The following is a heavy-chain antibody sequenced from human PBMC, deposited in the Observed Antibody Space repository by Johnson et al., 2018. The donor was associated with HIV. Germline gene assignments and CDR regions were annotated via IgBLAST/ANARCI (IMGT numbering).Heavy chain of an antibody. D-gene: IGHD2-15*01. J-gene: IGHJ3*02. CDR2: INWNGGST. V-gene: IGHV3-20*04. CDR3: ARGSRYCSGGSCPEAFDI. CDR1: GFPFDDYC. Sequence: VQLVESGGGLVKPGGSLRLSCTDSGFPFDDYCMSWVRPAPGKGLEWVSGINWNGGSTGYADSVKGRFTISRDNAKNSLYLQMNSLRAEDTALYFCARGSRYCSGGSCPEAFDIWGQGTMVTVSS.